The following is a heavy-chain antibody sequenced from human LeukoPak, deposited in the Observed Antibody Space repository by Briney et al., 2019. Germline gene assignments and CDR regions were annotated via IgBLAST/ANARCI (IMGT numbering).Heavy chain of an antibody. CDR2: ISYDGSNK. Sequence: GGSLRLSCAASGFTFSSYAMHWVRQAPGKGLEWVAVISYDGSNKYYADSVKGRFTISRDNSKNTLYLQMNSLRAEDTAVYSCARCYASGSYGIDYWGQGTLVAVSS. V-gene: IGHV3-30-3*01. CDR1: GFTFSSYA. D-gene: IGHD3-10*01. J-gene: IGHJ4*02. CDR3: ARCYASGSYGIDY.